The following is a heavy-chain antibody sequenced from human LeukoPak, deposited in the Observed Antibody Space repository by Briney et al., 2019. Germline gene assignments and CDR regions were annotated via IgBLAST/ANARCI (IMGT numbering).Heavy chain of an antibody. V-gene: IGHV3-23*01. J-gene: IGHJ4*02. Sequence: AGGSLRLSCAASGFTFSSYAMSWVRQAPGKGLEWVSAISGSGGSTYYADSVKGRFTISRDNSKNTLYLQMNGLRAEDTAVYYCAKALLYSGYQVYWGQGTLVTVSS. D-gene: IGHD5-12*01. CDR2: ISGSGGST. CDR3: AKALLYSGYQVY. CDR1: GFTFSSYA.